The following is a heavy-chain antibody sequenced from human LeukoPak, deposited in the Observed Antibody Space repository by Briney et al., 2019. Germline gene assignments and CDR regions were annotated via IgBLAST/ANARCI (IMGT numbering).Heavy chain of an antibody. CDR3: ARSIAARNWFDP. Sequence: GETLRISCKGSGYTFSSYWIGWVRQMPGKGLEWMGIIYPGDSDTRYSPSFQGQVTISADKSISTAYLQWSSRKASDTAMYYCARSIAARNWFDPWGQGTLVTVSS. J-gene: IGHJ5*02. CDR2: IYPGDSDT. D-gene: IGHD6-6*01. CDR1: GYTFSSYW. V-gene: IGHV5-51*03.